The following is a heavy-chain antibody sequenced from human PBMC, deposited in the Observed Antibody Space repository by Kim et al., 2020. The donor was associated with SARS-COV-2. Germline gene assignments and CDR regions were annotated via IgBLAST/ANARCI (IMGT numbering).Heavy chain of an antibody. J-gene: IGHJ2*01. CDR3: AKEPTTVTGYWYFDL. Sequence: DSVKGRFTISRDKSKNTLYLQMNSLRAEDTAVYYCAKEPTTVTGYWYFDLWGRGTLVTVSS. V-gene: IGHV3-23*01. D-gene: IGHD4-17*01.